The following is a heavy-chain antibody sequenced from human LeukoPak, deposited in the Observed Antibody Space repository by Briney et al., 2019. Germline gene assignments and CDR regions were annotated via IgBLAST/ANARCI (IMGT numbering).Heavy chain of an antibody. CDR1: GGSFSGYY. CDR3: AWGVSYYNWFDP. J-gene: IGHJ5*02. D-gene: IGHD1-26*01. Sequence: SETLSLTCAVSGGSFSGYYWSWIRQPPGKGLEWIGYIYTSGSTNYNPSLKSRVTISVDTSKNQFSLKLSSVTAADTAVYYCAWGVSYYNWFDPWGQGTLVTVSS. V-gene: IGHV4-4*09. CDR2: IYTSGST.